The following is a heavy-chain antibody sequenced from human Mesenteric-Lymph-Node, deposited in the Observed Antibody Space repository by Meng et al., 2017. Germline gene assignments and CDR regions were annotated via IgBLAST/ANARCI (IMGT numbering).Heavy chain of an antibody. Sequence: GQVLFKPSGTLSLTGVVSGGSTGSSNWWSWVRQPPGKGLEWIGKIYHSGITIYNPSLKSRVTMSVDNSKNQFSLKLNSMTAADTAVYYCARDPTGGEDHQRVWGQGTLVTVSS. J-gene: IGHJ4*02. CDR1: GGSTGSSNW. D-gene: IGHD1-14*01. V-gene: IGHV4-4*02. CDR3: ARDPTGGEDHQRV. CDR2: IYHSGIT.